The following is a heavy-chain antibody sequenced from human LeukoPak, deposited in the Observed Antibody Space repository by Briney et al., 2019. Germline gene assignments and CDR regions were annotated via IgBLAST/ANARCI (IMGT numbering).Heavy chain of an antibody. CDR3: ARAKYSSGWYGVLNY. J-gene: IGHJ4*02. CDR1: GFTFDDYA. Sequence: GGSLRLSCAASGFTFDDYAMHWVRQAPGKGLEWVSGISWNSGSIGYADSVKGRFTISRDNSKITLYLQMNSLRAEDTAVYYCARAKYSSGWYGVLNYWGQGTLVTVSS. CDR2: ISWNSGSI. V-gene: IGHV3-9*01. D-gene: IGHD6-19*01.